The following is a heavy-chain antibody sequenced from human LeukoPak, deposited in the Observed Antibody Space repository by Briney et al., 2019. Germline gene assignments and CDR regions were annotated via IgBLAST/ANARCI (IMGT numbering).Heavy chain of an antibody. Sequence: PSETLSLTCTVSGGSISSGDYDWSWIRQPPGKVLEWIGYIYYSGSTYYNPSLKSRVTISVDTSKNQFSLKLSSVTAADTAVYYCASSNWNDVGWFDPWGQGTLVTVS. V-gene: IGHV4-30-4*08. CDR3: ASSNWNDVGWFDP. CDR1: GGSISSGDYD. CDR2: IYYSGST. D-gene: IGHD1-20*01. J-gene: IGHJ5*02.